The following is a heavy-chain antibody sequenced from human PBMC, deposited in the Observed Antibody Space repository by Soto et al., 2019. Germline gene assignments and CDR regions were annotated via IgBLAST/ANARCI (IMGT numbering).Heavy chain of an antibody. J-gene: IGHJ6*02. V-gene: IGHV4-30-2*01. CDR3: ARQSGGYYYYGMDV. Sequence: SETLSLTCAVSGGSISSGGYSWSWIRQPPGKGLEWIGYIYHSGSTYYNTSLKSRVTISVDRSKNQFSLKLSSVTAADTAVYYCARQSGGYYYYGMDVWGQGTTVTVSS. CDR1: GGSISSGGYS. CDR2: IYHSGST. D-gene: IGHD1-26*01.